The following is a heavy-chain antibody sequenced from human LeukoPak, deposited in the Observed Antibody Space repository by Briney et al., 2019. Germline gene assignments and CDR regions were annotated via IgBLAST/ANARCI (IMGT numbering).Heavy chain of an antibody. Sequence: PSETLSLTCTVSGGSISSYYWSWIRQPAGKGLEWIGRIYTSGSTNYNPSLKSRVTMSVDTSKNQFSLKLSSVTAADTAVYYCAREPVVLMVYAIRLNWFDPWGQGTLVTVSS. CDR1: GGSISSYY. V-gene: IGHV4-4*07. D-gene: IGHD2-8*01. CDR2: IYTSGST. J-gene: IGHJ5*02. CDR3: AREPVVLMVYAIRLNWFDP.